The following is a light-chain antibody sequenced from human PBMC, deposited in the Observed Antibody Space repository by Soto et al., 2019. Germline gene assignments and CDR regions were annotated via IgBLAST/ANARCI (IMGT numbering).Light chain of an antibody. CDR2: WAS. Sequence: DIVMTQSPDSLAVSLGERATINCKSSQSVLYSSNNKNYLAWYQQKPGHPPKLLIYWASTRESGVPDRFSGSGSGTDFTLTISSPQPEDVAVYYCQQYYNTPWTFGQGTKVEIK. V-gene: IGKV4-1*01. J-gene: IGKJ1*01. CDR3: QQYYNTPWT. CDR1: QSVLYSSNNKNY.